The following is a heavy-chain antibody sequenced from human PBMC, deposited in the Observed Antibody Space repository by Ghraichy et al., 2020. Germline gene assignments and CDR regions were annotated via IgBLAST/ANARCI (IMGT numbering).Heavy chain of an antibody. CDR3: AAGEAPIPHPMHYYDGSGYSPPHTFDI. CDR2: IVVGSGNT. CDR1: GFTFTSSA. D-gene: IGHD3-22*01. J-gene: IGHJ3*02. Sequence: SVKVSCKASGFTFTSSAVQWVRQARGQRLEWIGWIVVGSGNTNYAQKFQERVTITRDMSTSTAYMELSSLRSEDTAVYYCAAGEAPIPHPMHYYDGSGYSPPHTFDIWGQVTMVTVSS. V-gene: IGHV1-58*01.